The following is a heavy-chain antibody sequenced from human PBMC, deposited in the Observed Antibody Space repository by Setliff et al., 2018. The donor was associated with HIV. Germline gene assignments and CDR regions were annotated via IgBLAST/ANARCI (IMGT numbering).Heavy chain of an antibody. D-gene: IGHD3-22*01. V-gene: IGHV3-30*02. J-gene: IGHJ4*02. CDR2: IQYDESNK. CDR3: AKDRYYDSSGSPFDY. CDR1: GLTFSSYG. Sequence: PGGSLRLSCVVSGLTFSSYGFHWVRQAPGKGLDWVSFIQYDESNKYYADSVKGRFTISRDNSKNTLYLQMNSLRAEDTAVYYCAKDRYYDSSGSPFDYWGQGTLVTVSS.